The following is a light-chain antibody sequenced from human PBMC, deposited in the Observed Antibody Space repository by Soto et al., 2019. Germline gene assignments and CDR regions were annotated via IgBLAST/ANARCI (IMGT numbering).Light chain of an antibody. Sequence: SYELTQPPSVSVSPGQTARITCSGDALPKRYPYWYQQKPGQAPVLVIYKDSERPSGIPERFSGSSSGTTVTLTISGVQAEDEADYYCQSADSSGSYRVFGGGTKVTVL. CDR2: KDS. CDR3: QSADSSGSYRV. J-gene: IGLJ2*01. CDR1: ALPKRY. V-gene: IGLV3-25*03.